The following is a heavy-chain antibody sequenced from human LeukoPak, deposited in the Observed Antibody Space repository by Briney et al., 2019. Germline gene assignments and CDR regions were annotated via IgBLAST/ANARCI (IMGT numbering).Heavy chain of an antibody. Sequence: GGSLRLSCAASGFYFANYAMSWVRQAPGKGLEWVSATVGGGSPNTYHADSVKGRFTIFRDNSKNTLYLQMNSLTAEDTAVYYCARHVWFGEHNGHENWFDPWGQGTLVIVSS. CDR1: GFYFANYA. J-gene: IGHJ5*02. D-gene: IGHD3-10*01. CDR2: TVGGGSPNT. V-gene: IGHV3-23*01. CDR3: ARHVWFGEHNGHENWFDP.